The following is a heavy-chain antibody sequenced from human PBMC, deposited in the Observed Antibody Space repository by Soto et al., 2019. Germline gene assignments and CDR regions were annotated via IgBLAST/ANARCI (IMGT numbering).Heavy chain of an antibody. CDR3: ERVIKGVEAWLEQ. CDR1: CYTFTNFG. V-gene: IGHV1-18*01. D-gene: IGHD5-18*01. J-gene: IGHJ4*02. CDR2: ISAYTDNP. Sequence: ASVKVSFKASCYTFTNFGFTLFLRSPGQGLEWMGWISAYTDNPNYAQNFQGRVTMNIDTSTSTAYMDLRSLTSDDKAVYYCERVIKGVEAWLEQWGQRTLVTVSS.